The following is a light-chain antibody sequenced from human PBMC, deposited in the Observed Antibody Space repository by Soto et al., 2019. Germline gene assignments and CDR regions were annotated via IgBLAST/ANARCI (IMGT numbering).Light chain of an antibody. CDR3: SSFRSGSTL. J-gene: IGLJ1*01. V-gene: IGLV2-14*01. Sequence: QSVLTQPASVSGSPGQSIAISCTGTSSDVGAYNFVSWYQQHPGIAPKLMIYEVSNRPSGVSSRFSGSKSGNTASLTISGLQPEDEADYYCSSFRSGSTLFGTGTKVTVL. CDR2: EVS. CDR1: SSDVGAYNF.